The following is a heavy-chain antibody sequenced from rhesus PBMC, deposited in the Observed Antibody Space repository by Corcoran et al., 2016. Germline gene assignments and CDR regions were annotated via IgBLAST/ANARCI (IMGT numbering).Heavy chain of an antibody. Sequence: QVQLQESGPGLVKPSETLSPTCAVSGGSTSSSNWWSWIRQPPGKGLEWIGYISGSSGSTYYHPSLKSRVTISKDTSKNQFSLKLSSVTAADTAVYYCGVQWVHSAFDYWGQGVLVTVSS. D-gene: IGHD5-24*01. CDR3: GVQWVHSAFDY. V-gene: IGHV4-65*02. CDR1: GGSTSSSNW. J-gene: IGHJ4*01. CDR2: ISGSSGST.